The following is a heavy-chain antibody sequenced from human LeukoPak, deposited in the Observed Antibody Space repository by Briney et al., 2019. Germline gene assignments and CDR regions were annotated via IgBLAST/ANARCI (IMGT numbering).Heavy chain of an antibody. J-gene: IGHJ3*02. V-gene: IGHV4-34*01. CDR1: GGSFGGYY. Sequence: SETLSLTCAVYGGSFGGYYWSWIRQPPGKGLEWIGEINHSGSTNYNPSLKSRVTISVDTSKNQFSLKLSSVTAADTAVYYCARVRSRTVRDAFDIWGQGTMVTVSS. D-gene: IGHD4-17*01. CDR2: INHSGST. CDR3: ARVRSRTVRDAFDI.